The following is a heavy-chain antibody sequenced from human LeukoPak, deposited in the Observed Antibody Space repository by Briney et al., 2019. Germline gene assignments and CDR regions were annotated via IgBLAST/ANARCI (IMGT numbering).Heavy chain of an antibody. CDR2: INPSGGST. Sequence: ASVKVSCKASGYTFTSYCMHWVRQAPGQGLEWMGIINPSGGSTSYAQKFQGRVTMTRDTSTSTVYMELSSLRSEDTAVYYCARGGAFYDTAMVLNWFDPWGQGTLVTVSS. J-gene: IGHJ5*02. CDR3: ARGGAFYDTAMVLNWFDP. CDR1: GYTFTSYC. D-gene: IGHD5-18*01. V-gene: IGHV1-46*01.